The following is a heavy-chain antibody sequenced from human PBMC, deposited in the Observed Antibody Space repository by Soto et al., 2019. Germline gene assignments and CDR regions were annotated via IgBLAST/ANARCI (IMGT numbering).Heavy chain of an antibody. V-gene: IGHV1-69*06. Sequence: ASVKVSCKXSGGTFSSYAISWVRQAPGQGLEWMGGIIPIFGTANYAQKFQGRVTITADKSTSTAYMELGSLRSEDTAVYYCARDSRYGSGSYAFDYWGQGTLVTVSS. CDR1: GGTFSSYA. J-gene: IGHJ4*02. CDR2: IIPIFGTA. CDR3: ARDSRYGSGSYAFDY. D-gene: IGHD3-10*01.